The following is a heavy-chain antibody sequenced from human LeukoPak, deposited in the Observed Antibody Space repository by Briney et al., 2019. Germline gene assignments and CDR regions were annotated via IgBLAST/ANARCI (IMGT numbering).Heavy chain of an antibody. CDR2: ISGSGGRT. CDR3: ARYPLSYSSNWHYYFDY. CDR1: GFSFSSYT. J-gene: IGHJ4*02. Sequence: GGSLRLSCAASGFSFSSYTMAWVRQAPGKGLEWVSGISGSGGRTYHADSVKGRFTISRDNSKNTLYLQMNSLRAEDTAVYYCARYPLSYSSNWHYYFDYWGQGTLLTVSS. D-gene: IGHD6-13*01. V-gene: IGHV3-23*01.